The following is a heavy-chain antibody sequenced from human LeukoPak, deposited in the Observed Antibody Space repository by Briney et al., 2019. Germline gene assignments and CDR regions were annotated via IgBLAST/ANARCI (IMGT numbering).Heavy chain of an antibody. D-gene: IGHD3-22*01. J-gene: IGHJ4*02. V-gene: IGHV3-33*06. CDR2: IWYDGSNK. CDR1: GFTFSSYG. Sequence: GGSLRLSCAASGFTFSSYGMHWVRQAPGKGLEWVAVIWYDGSNKYYADSVKGRFTISRDNSKNTLYLQMNSLRAEDTAVYYCAKDQSHYDSSGCYYYWGQGTLVTVSS. CDR3: AKDQSHYDSSGCYYY.